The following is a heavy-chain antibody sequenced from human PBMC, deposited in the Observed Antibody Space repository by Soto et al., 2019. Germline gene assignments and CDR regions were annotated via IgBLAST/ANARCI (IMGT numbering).Heavy chain of an antibody. Sequence: SVKVSCKASGGTFSSYAISWVRQAPGQGLEWMGGIIPIFGTANYAQKFQGRVTITADESTSTAYMELSSLRSEDTAVYYCAQGIQLWGYFDYWGQGTLVTVSS. V-gene: IGHV1-69*13. CDR2: IIPIFGTA. J-gene: IGHJ4*02. CDR3: AQGIQLWGYFDY. D-gene: IGHD5-18*01. CDR1: GGTFSSYA.